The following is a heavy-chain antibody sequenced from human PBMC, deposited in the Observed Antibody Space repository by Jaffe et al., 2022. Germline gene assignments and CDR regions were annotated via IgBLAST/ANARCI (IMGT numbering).Heavy chain of an antibody. Sequence: QVQLQQSGPGLVEPSQTLSLTCAISGDSVSNSGVAWSWIRQSPSRGLEWLARTYFMSTWSYNYAESVRSRIAINPDTSKNQFSLQLDSVTPEDTGVYYCARARHAWGGIVSFDVWGQGTMVTVSS. J-gene: IGHJ3*01. V-gene: IGHV6-1*01. D-gene: IGHD1-26*01. CDR2: TYFMSTWSY. CDR3: ARARHAWGGIVSFDV. CDR1: GDSVSNSGVA.